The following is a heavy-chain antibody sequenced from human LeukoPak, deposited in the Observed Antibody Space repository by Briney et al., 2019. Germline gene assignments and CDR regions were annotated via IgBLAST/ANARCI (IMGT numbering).Heavy chain of an antibody. J-gene: IGHJ6*03. Sequence: GGSLRLSCAASGFTFSSHGMNWVRQAPGKGLEWVSVIYSGGSTYYADSVKGRFTISRDNAKNTLYLQMNSLRAEDTAVYYCARVVYYYYMDVWGKGTTVTISS. V-gene: IGHV3-66*01. CDR2: IYSGGST. CDR3: ARVVYYYYMDV. CDR1: GFTFSSHG.